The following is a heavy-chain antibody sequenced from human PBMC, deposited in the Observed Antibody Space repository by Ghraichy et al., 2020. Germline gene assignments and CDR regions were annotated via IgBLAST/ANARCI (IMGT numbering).Heavy chain of an antibody. CDR2: SSSSGSRI. CDR1: GFIFSEYY. J-gene: IGHJ4*02. Sequence: LSLTCAASGFIFSEYYVSWIRQAPGKGLEWVSYSSSSGSRIYYADSVKGRFTVSRDNAKNSLSLQMNSLRAEDTAVYYCARILLWFGAYYFDFWGQGTLVTVSS. V-gene: IGHV3-11*01. CDR3: ARILLWFGAYYFDF. D-gene: IGHD3-10*01.